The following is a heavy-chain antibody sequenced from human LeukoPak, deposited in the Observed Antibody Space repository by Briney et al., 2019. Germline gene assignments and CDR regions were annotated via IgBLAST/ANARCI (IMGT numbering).Heavy chain of an antibody. CDR1: GFTFSDYY. CDR2: ICDSGRTV. J-gene: IGHJ4*02. V-gene: IGHV3-11*01. CDR3: ARDRLGDYDHSGYYDK. D-gene: IGHD3-22*01. Sequence: GGSLRLSCAASGFTFSDYYMSWLRQAPGKGLEWVAYICDSGRTVYYAGSVKGRFTISRDNAKNSVYLQMNNLRAEDTAVYYCARDRLGDYDHSGYYDKWGQGTLVTVSS.